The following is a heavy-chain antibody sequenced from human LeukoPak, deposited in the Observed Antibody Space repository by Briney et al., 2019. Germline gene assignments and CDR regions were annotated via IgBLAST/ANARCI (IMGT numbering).Heavy chain of an antibody. CDR3: ARGEGVPAAILIDY. CDR1: GYAFTTYG. D-gene: IGHD2-2*01. Sequence: ASVTVSCKASGYAFTTYGISWVRQAPGQGLEWMGWISGYNGNTKYAQKFQGRVTITADKSTSTAYMELSSLRSEDTAVYYCARGEGVPAAILIDYWGQGTLVTVSS. J-gene: IGHJ4*02. CDR2: ISGYNGNT. V-gene: IGHV1-18*04.